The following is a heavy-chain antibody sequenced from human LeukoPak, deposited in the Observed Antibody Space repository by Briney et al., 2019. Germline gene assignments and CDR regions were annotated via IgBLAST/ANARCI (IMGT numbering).Heavy chain of an antibody. J-gene: IGHJ4*02. CDR3: ARRPFFGSGSYFPY. CDR1: GGSISSSSYY. Sequence: PSETLSLTCTVSGGSISSSSYYWSWIRQPPGKGLEWIGEINHSGSTNYNPSLKSRVTISVDTSKNQFSLKLSSVTAADTAVYYCARRPFFGSGSYFPYWGQGTLVTVSS. V-gene: IGHV4-39*07. CDR2: INHSGST. D-gene: IGHD3-10*01.